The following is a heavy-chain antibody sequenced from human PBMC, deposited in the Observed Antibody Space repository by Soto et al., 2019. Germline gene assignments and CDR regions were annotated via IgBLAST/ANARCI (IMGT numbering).Heavy chain of an antibody. V-gene: IGHV4-30-4*01. CDR1: GGSISSGAYY. J-gene: IGHJ6*02. CDR2: IDYSGST. Sequence: SSETLSLTCTVSGGSISSGAYYWTWILQPPGKGLEWIGYIDYSGSTYYNPSLKSRVTISVDTSKNQFSLKLSSVTAADTAVYYCAREASGHITIFGVALGGPMDVWGQGTTVTVSS. D-gene: IGHD3-3*01. CDR3: AREASGHITIFGVALGGPMDV.